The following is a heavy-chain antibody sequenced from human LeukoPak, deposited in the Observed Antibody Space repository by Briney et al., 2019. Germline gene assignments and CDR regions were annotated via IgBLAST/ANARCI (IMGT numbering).Heavy chain of an antibody. J-gene: IGHJ4*02. CDR2: ITSNSNT. CDR3: ARDPGRGDY. V-gene: IGHV3-69-1*01. CDR1: GFTFSDYS. Sequence: PGGSLRLSCAAPGFTFSDYSMNWVRQAPGKGLEWVSSITSNSNTYYADSVKGRFTISRDNTKNSLFLQMNSLRAEDTAVYHCARDPGRGDYWGQGTLVTVSS.